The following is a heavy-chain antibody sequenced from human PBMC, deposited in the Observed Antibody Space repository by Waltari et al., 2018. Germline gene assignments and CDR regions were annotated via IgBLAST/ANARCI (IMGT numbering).Heavy chain of an antibody. CDR3: ARDRAAAGPYYYYGMDV. CDR1: GYTLTELS. CDR2: FDPEDGET. D-gene: IGHD6-13*01. Sequence: QVQLVQSGAEVKKPGASVKVSCKVSGYTLTELSMHWVRPAPGKGLEWMGGFDPEDGETIYAQKFQGRVTITADESTSTAYMELSSLRSEDTAVYYCARDRAAAGPYYYYGMDVWGQGTTVTVSS. V-gene: IGHV1-24*01. J-gene: IGHJ6*02.